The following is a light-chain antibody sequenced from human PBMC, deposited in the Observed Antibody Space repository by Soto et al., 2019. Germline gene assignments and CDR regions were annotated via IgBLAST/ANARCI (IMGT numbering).Light chain of an antibody. J-gene: IGLJ2*01. V-gene: IGLV1-44*01. CDR1: SSNIGSNS. Sequence: SVLTQPPSASGTFGQRVTISCSGSSSNIGSNSVNWYQQLPGAAPKLLIYNNSQRPSGVPDRFSGSKSGTSASLAISGLQSEDESDYYCASRDDSLNGPVFGGGTKLTVL. CDR2: NNS. CDR3: ASRDDSLNGPV.